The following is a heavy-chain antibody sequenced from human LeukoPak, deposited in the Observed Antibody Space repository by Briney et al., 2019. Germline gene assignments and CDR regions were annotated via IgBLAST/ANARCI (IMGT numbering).Heavy chain of an antibody. J-gene: IGHJ4*02. CDR1: GFTFSSYA. V-gene: IGHV3-23*01. Sequence: PGGSLRLSCAASGFTFSSYAMSWVRQAPGKGLEWVSAISASGGSTFYADSVKGRFTISRDNAKNSLYLQMNSLRDEDTAVYYCARGRRSSGSHFDYWGQGTLVTVSS. CDR3: ARGRRSSGSHFDY. D-gene: IGHD6-19*01. CDR2: ISASGGST.